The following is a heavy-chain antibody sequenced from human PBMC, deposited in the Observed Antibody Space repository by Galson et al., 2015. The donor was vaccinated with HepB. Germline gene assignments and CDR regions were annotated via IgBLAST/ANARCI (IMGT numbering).Heavy chain of an antibody. CDR2: IIPIVGTT. CDR3: ARDTPKDVVVVPAGFDAFDI. V-gene: IGHV1-69*13. D-gene: IGHD2-2*01. Sequence: SVKVSCKASGGTFSSNSVTWVRQAPGQGLEWMGGIIPIVGTTDYAQKFQGRVSFTADESTNVVHMELSSLRSEDTAIYYCARDTPKDVVVVPAGFDAFDIWGQGTMVTVSS. J-gene: IGHJ3*02. CDR1: GGTFSSNS.